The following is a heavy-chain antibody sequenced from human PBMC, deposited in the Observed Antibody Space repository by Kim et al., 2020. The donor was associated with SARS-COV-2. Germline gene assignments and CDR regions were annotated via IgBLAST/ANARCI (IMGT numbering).Heavy chain of an antibody. Sequence: GESLKISCKGSGYSFTSYWIGWVRQMPGKGLEWMGIIYPGDSDTRYSPSFQGQVTISADKSISTAYLQWSSLKASDTAMYYCARHRAVADYYYYYGMDVWGQGTTVTVSS. CDR3: ARHRAVADYYYYYGMDV. D-gene: IGHD6-19*01. J-gene: IGHJ6*02. V-gene: IGHV5-51*01. CDR1: GYSFTSYW. CDR2: IYPGDSDT.